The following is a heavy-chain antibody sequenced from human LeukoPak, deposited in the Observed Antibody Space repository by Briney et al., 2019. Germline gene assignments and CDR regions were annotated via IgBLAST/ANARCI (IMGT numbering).Heavy chain of an antibody. J-gene: IGHJ4*02. V-gene: IGHV1-2*02. CDR3: ARETYYDILTGSGATFDY. CDR2: INPNTAGT. D-gene: IGHD3-9*01. CDR1: GYTFTGYY. Sequence: GASVKVSCKASGYTFTGYYFHWVRQAPGQGLEWMGWINPNTAGTNYAQKFLGGVTLTWDTSISTAYMELNRLTSDDTAVYYCARETYYDILTGSGATFDYWGQGTLVTVSS.